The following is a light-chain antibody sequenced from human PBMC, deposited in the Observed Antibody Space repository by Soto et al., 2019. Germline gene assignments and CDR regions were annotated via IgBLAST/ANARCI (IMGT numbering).Light chain of an antibody. Sequence: QSALTQPPSASGSPGQSVTISCTGTSSDVGAYNTVSWYQQHPGKAPKLMIYEVSKRPSGVADRFSGSKSGNTASLTVSGLQAEDEADYYCSSYAGSPFVFGTGTKVTVL. J-gene: IGLJ1*01. CDR1: SSDVGAYNT. V-gene: IGLV2-8*01. CDR2: EVS. CDR3: SSYAGSPFV.